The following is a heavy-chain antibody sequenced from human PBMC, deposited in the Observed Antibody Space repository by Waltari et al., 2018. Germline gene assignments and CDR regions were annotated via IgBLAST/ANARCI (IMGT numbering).Heavy chain of an antibody. V-gene: IGHV4-59*11. CDR2: CDYIGST. Sequence: QVQLQESGPGLVKPSETLSLTCTVSGGSISSHYWSWIRQPPGKGLDWIWYCDYIGSTHYVPAPNGRGTILVETSKNQFSLKLSAVTAADTAVYYCARWCGANNWFDPWGQGTLVTVSS. CDR1: GGSISSHY. CDR3: ARWCGANNWFDP. J-gene: IGHJ5*02. D-gene: IGHD2-8*01.